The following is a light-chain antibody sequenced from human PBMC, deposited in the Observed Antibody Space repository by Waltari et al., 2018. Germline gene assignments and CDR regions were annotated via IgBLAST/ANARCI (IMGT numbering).Light chain of an antibody. V-gene: IGLV1-40*01. CDR1: SSNIGADSG. CDR3: QSYDSSLSGVV. J-gene: IGLJ3*02. Sequence: QSVLTQPPSVSGAPGQRVTISCTGSSSNIGADSGFHWYQPLPGTAPKLLIYVNNNRPSGVSDRFSGSKSGTSASLAITGLQAEDEADYYCQSYDSSLSGVVFGGGTKVTVL. CDR2: VNN.